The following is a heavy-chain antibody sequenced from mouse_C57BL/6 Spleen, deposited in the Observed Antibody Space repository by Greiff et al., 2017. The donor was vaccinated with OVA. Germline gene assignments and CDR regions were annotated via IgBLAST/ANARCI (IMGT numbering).Heavy chain of an antibody. V-gene: IGHV1-85*01. CDR1: GYTFTSYD. Sequence: VKLVESGPELVKPGASVKLSCKASGYTFTSYDINWVKQRPGQGLEWIGWIYPRDGSTKYNEKFKGKATLTVDTSSSTAYMELHSLTSEDSAVYFCARSGGNYLYAMDYWGQGTSVTVSS. J-gene: IGHJ4*01. CDR3: ARSGGNYLYAMDY. D-gene: IGHD2-1*01. CDR2: IYPRDGST.